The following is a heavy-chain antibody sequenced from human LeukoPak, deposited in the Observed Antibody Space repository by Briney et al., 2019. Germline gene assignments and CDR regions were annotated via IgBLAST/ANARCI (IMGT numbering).Heavy chain of an antibody. D-gene: IGHD3-22*01. CDR2: IYYSGST. V-gene: IGHV4-59*01. J-gene: IGHJ4*02. Sequence: SETLSLTCTVSGGSISSYYWSWIRQPPGKGLEWIGYIYYSGSTNYNPSLKSRVTISVDTSKNQFSLKLSSVTAADTAVYYCARAPIHYYYDSSGYYYLFDYWGQGTLVTVSS. CDR1: GGSISSYY. CDR3: ARAPIHYYYDSSGYYYLFDY.